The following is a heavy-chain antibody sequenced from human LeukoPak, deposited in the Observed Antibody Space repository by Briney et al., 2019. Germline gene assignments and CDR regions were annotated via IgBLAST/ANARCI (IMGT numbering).Heavy chain of an antibody. CDR3: ARAAYCGGDCQYYYYMDV. Sequence: GGSLRLSCAASGFTFSSYSMNWARQAPGKGLEWVSSISSSSSYIYYADSVKGRFTISRDNAKNSLYLQMNSLRAEDTAVYYCARAAYCGGDCQYYYYMDVWGKGTTVTVSS. D-gene: IGHD2-21*01. V-gene: IGHV3-21*01. J-gene: IGHJ6*03. CDR1: GFTFSSYS. CDR2: ISSSSSYI.